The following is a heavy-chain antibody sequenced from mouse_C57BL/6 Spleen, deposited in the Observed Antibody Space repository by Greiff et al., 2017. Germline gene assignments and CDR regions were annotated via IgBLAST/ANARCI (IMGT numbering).Heavy chain of an antibody. V-gene: IGHV1-50*01. CDR1: GYTFTSYW. CDR3: ARGRYDYDEGDYFDY. Sequence: QVQPKEPGAELVKPGASVKLSCKASGYTFTSYWMQWVKQRPGQGLEWIGEIDPSDSYTNYNQKFKGKATLTVDTSSSTAYMQLSSLTSEDSAVYYCARGRYDYDEGDYFDYWGQGTTLTVSS. D-gene: IGHD2-4*01. CDR2: IDPSDSYT. J-gene: IGHJ2*01.